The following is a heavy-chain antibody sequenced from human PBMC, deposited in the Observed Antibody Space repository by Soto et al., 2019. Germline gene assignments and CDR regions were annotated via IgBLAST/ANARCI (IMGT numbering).Heavy chain of an antibody. Sequence: QVQLVESGGGVVQPGRSLRLSCAASGFTFTTYTMNWVRQAPGKGLEWVAVISDDGSNKYYADSVKGRFTISRDNSKNSLYLQMDYVRPGDTAVYYCASQYSGTYWDSWGQGALVTVSS. V-gene: IGHV3-30-3*01. CDR2: ISDDGSNK. D-gene: IGHD1-26*01. J-gene: IGHJ4*02. CDR3: ASQYSGTYWDS. CDR1: GFTFTTYT.